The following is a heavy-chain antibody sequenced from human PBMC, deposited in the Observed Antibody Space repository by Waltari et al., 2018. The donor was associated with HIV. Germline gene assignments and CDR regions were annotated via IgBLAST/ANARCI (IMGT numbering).Heavy chain of an antibody. CDR3: ARDCSSTSGYRGLDYYYGMDV. J-gene: IGHJ6*02. Sequence: QVQLQESGPGLVKPSETLSLTCTVSGGSISSYYWSWIRQPPGKGLEWIGYIYYSGRNNDNPILKSGVTISVEKCKKKFSLKLSLVTVADTAVYYCARDCSSTSGYRGLDYYYGMDVWGQGTTVTVSS. V-gene: IGHV4-59*01. D-gene: IGHD2-2*01. CDR1: GGSISSYY. CDR2: IYYSGRN.